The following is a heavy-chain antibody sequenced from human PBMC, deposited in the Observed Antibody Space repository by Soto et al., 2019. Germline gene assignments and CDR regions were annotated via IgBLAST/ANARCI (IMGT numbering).Heavy chain of an antibody. J-gene: IGHJ6*02. CDR1: GYHFSHFG. CDR2: ISPYNENT. Sequence: GASGKGSCKGSGYHFSHFGDLLVRPGPGPRDEWVGWISPYNENTKYAQILQGRVSMTTDTSSNTAYMELRSLRSDDTAMYYCARGGYYYSSGSRNYHYYGMNVWGQGTTVTVSS. CDR3: ARGGYYYSSGSRNYHYYGMNV. V-gene: IGHV1-18*01. D-gene: IGHD3-22*01.